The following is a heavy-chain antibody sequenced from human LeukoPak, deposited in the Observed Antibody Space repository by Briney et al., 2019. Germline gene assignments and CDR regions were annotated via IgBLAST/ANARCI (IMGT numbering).Heavy chain of an antibody. D-gene: IGHD4-17*01. CDR2: ISSSSSTI. CDR1: GFTFSSYS. V-gene: IGHV3-48*01. Sequence: PGGSLRLSCAASGFTFSSYSMNWVRQAPGKGLEWVSYISSSSSTIYYADSVKGRFTISRDNAKNSLYLQMNSLRAEDTAVYYCARETVLGTVTTTSYYYYYYMDVWGKGTTVTVSS. CDR3: ARETVLGTVTTTSYYYYYYMDV. J-gene: IGHJ6*03.